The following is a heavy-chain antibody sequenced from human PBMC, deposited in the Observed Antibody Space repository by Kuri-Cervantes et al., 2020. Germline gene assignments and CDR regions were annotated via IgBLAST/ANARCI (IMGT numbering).Heavy chain of an antibody. Sequence: SETLSLTCAVYGGSFSGYYWSWIRQPPGKGLEWIGEINHSGSTNYNPSLKSRVTISVDTSKNQFSLKLSSVTAADTAVYYCARRTRIVVVVAASSSQQSYMDVWGKGTTVTVSS. D-gene: IGHD2-15*01. CDR2: INHSGST. V-gene: IGHV4-34*01. CDR3: ARRTRIVVVVAASSSQQSYMDV. J-gene: IGHJ6*03. CDR1: GGSFSGYY.